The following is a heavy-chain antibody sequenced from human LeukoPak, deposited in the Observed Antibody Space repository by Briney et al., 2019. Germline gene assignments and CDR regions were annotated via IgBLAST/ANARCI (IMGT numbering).Heavy chain of an antibody. V-gene: IGHV4-34*01. D-gene: IGHD5-12*01. Sequence: PSETLSLTCAVYGGSFSGYYWSWIRQPPGKGLEWIGEINHSGSTNYNPSLKSRVTISVDTSKNQFSLKLSSVTAADTAVYYCARKVATRRPLDYWGQGTLVTVPS. CDR3: ARKVATRRPLDY. CDR1: GGSFSGYY. J-gene: IGHJ4*02. CDR2: INHSGST.